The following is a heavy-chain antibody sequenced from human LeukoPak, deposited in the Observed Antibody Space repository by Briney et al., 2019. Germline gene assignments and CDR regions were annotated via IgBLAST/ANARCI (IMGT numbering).Heavy chain of an antibody. CDR3: ARDGEPYSSSWYRYYWYFDL. D-gene: IGHD6-13*01. Sequence: GASVKVSCKASGYTFTSYAMNWVRQAPGQGLEWMGRIIPILGIANYAQKFQGRVTITADKSTSTAYMELSSLRSEDTAVYYCARDGEPYSSSWYRYYWYFDLWGRGTLVTVSS. V-gene: IGHV1-69*04. CDR1: GYTFTSYA. J-gene: IGHJ2*01. CDR2: IIPILGIA.